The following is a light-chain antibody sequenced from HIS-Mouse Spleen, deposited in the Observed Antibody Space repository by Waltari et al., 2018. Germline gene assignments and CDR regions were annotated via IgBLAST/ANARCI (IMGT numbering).Light chain of an antibody. J-gene: IGLJ3*02. CDR1: SSDVGGYNH. V-gene: IGLV2-14*03. CDR3: SSYTSSSTRV. CDR2: DVS. Sequence: QSALTQPASVSGSPGKSITIPCTGTSSDVGGYNHVSWYQQHPGKAPKLMIYDVSNRPSGVSNRFSGSKSGNTASLTISGLQAEDEADYYCSSYTSSSTRVFGGGTKLTVL.